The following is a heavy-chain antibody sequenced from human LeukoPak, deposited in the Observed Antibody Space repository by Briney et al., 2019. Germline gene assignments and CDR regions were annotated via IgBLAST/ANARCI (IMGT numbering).Heavy chain of an antibody. CDR3: ARGEERGSGTVHFDY. CDR1: GGSISNKNW. J-gene: IGHJ4*02. Sequence: SETLSLTCAVSGGSISNKNWWSWVRQPPGMGLEWIGEIYHGGSTNYNPSLKSRVTMSVDRSKNQFSLKLSSVTAADTAVYYCARGEERGSGTVHFDYWGQGTLVTVSS. D-gene: IGHD3-10*01. V-gene: IGHV4-4*02. CDR2: IYHGGST.